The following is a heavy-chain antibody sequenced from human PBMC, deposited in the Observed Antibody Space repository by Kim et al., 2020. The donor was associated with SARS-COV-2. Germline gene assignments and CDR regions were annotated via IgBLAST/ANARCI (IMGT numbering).Heavy chain of an antibody. J-gene: IGHJ5*02. CDR3: ARGPYYYGSGSTGRGFDP. D-gene: IGHD3-10*01. Sequence: SETLSLTCAVYGGSFSGYYWSWIRQPPGKGLEWIGEINHSGSTNYNPSLKSRVTISVDTSKNQFSLKLSSVTAADTAVYYCARGPYYYGSGSTGRGFDPWGQGTLVTVSS. CDR1: GGSFSGYY. V-gene: IGHV4-34*01. CDR2: INHSGST.